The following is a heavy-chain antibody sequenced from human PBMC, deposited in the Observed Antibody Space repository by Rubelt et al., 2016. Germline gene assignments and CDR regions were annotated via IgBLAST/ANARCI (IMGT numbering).Heavy chain of an antibody. CDR1: GYNFTTYG. Sequence: QVQLVQSGAGVKKPGASMKVSCKASGYNFTTYGIHWVRQAPGQGPEWMGRINPNGGGTNYAQKFQGRVTMTTDTSINTAYMELTGLRSDDTGSYYCARRNGDSYCNWDYYFDYWGQGTLVTVSS. CDR3: ARRNGDSYCNWDYYFDY. D-gene: IGHD5-18*01. J-gene: IGHJ4*02. V-gene: IGHV1-2*05. CDR2: INPNGGGT.